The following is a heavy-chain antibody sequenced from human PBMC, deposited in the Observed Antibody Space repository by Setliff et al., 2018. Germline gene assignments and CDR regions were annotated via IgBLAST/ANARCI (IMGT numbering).Heavy chain of an antibody. Sequence: PSETLSLTCAVYGGSFSGYYWSWISQPPGKRLEWIGEIIHTGSINYNPSLKSRVTISVGTSTNQFSLKLSSVTAADPAVYYCARGITGNYNFWSGYYNYYYYYMDVWGKGTTVTVSS. CDR3: ARGITGNYNFWSGYYNYYYYYMDV. D-gene: IGHD3-3*01. V-gene: IGHV4-34*01. CDR2: IIHTGSI. CDR1: GGSFSGYY. J-gene: IGHJ6*03.